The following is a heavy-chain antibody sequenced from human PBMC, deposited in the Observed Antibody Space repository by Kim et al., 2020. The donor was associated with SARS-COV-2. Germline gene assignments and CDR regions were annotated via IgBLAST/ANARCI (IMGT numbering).Heavy chain of an antibody. CDR3: ARARHITIFGDRRAFDI. J-gene: IGHJ3*02. Sequence: ASVKVSCKASGYTFTSYAMHWVRQAPGQRLEWMGWINAGNGNTKYSQKFQGRVTITRDTSASTAYMELSSLRSEDTAVYYCARARHITIFGDRRAFDIWGQGTMVTVSS. D-gene: IGHD3-3*01. CDR2: INAGNGNT. V-gene: IGHV1-3*01. CDR1: GYTFTSYA.